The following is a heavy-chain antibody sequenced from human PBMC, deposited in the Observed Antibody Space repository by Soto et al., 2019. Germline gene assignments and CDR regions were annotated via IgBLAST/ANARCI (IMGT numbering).Heavy chain of an antibody. CDR3: ARHLEVATISQAYY. J-gene: IGHJ4*02. CDR1: GYTFTNYW. V-gene: IGHV5-51*01. Sequence: PGESLKISCKGSGYTFTNYWIGWVRQMPGKGLEWMGIIYPGDSDTRYSPSFQGQVTIAADKSINTAYLQWSSLQASDTAMYYCARHLEVATISQAYYWGQGTQVTVS. D-gene: IGHD5-12*01. CDR2: IYPGDSDT.